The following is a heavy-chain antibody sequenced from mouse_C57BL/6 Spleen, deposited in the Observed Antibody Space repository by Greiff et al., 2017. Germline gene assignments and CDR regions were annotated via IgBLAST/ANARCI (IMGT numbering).Heavy chain of an antibody. D-gene: IGHD2-1*01. V-gene: IGHV1-52*01. CDR2: IDPSDSDT. Sequence: HVPLHQPGAELVRPGSSVKLSCKASGYTFTSYWMHWVKQRPIQGLEWLGNIDPSDSDTNYNQKFKDKATLTVDKSSSTAYMQLSSLTSKDSAVYFCACGPYGNHYAMDYWGQGTSVTVSS. CDR3: ACGPYGNHYAMDY. J-gene: IGHJ4*01. CDR1: GYTFTSYW.